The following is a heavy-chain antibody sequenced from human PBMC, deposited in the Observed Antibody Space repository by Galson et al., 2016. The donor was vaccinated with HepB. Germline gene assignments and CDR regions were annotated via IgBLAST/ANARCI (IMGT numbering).Heavy chain of an antibody. D-gene: IGHD3-3*01. V-gene: IGHV4-31*03. CDR3: ARGTSGVILRYYYYAMGV. CDR2: NYYTETT. Sequence: TLSLTYTVSGGSISSGGSHWHWVRQHPGKRLEWLGVNYYTETTHFNPSLKSRVTISLDTSKNQFSLRLTSVTAADTSLYYWARGTSGVILRYYYYAMGVWGKGTTVTVSS. J-gene: IGHJ6*04. CDR1: GGSISSGGSH.